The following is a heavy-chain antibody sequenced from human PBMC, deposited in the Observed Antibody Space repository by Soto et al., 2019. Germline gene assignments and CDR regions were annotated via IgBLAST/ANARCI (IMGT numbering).Heavy chain of an antibody. J-gene: IGHJ4*02. CDR2: ISSNGGST. CDR1: GFTFSSYA. CDR3: VKDLGIVVVPAAIGFDY. Sequence: GGSLRLSCSASGFTFSSYAMHWVRQAPGKGLEYVSAISSNGGSTYYADSVKGRFTISRDNSKNTLYLQMSSLRAEDTAVYYCVKDLGIVVVPAAIGFDYWGQGTLVTVSS. D-gene: IGHD2-2*03. V-gene: IGHV3-64D*06.